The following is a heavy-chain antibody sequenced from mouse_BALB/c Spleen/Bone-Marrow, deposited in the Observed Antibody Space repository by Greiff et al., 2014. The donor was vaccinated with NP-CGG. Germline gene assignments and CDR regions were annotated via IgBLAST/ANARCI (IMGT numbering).Heavy chain of an antibody. Sequence: QVQLQQSGPELVKPGASVKMSCKASGYTFTDYVISWVKQRTGQGLEWIGEIYPGSGSTYYNEKFKGKATLTADKSSNTAYMQRISLTSEDSAAYFCARKNYGWAYWGQGTLVTVSA. V-gene: IGHV1-81*01. CDR1: GYTFTDYV. CDR3: ARKNYGWAY. CDR2: IYPGSGST. D-gene: IGHD1-2*01. J-gene: IGHJ3*01.